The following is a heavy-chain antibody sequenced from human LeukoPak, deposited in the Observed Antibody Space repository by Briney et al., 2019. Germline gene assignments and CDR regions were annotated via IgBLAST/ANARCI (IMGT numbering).Heavy chain of an antibody. CDR2: INPNSGGT. Sequence: ASVKVSCKASGYTFTGYYIHWVRQAPGQGLEWMGWINPNSGGTNYAQKFQGRVTMTRDTSISTAYMELSRLRSDDTAVYYCARADGPITIFGVDPIPFDYWGQGTLVTVSS. CDR3: ARADGPITIFGVDPIPFDY. J-gene: IGHJ4*02. D-gene: IGHD3-3*01. V-gene: IGHV1-2*02. CDR1: GYTFTGYY.